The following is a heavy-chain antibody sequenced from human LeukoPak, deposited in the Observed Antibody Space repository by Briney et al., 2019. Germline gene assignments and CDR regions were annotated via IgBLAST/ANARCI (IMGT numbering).Heavy chain of an antibody. CDR1: GFTFSSYE. Sequence: PGGSLRLSCTASGFTFSSYEMHWVRQAPGRGLDWVSYISTSGSVIYYAESVKGRFTISRDNAKNSVNLQMNSLRAEDTAVYYCARAWYPEYFQYWGQGTLVTVSS. CDR2: ISTSGSVI. D-gene: IGHD6-13*01. CDR3: ARAWYPEYFQY. V-gene: IGHV3-48*03. J-gene: IGHJ1*01.